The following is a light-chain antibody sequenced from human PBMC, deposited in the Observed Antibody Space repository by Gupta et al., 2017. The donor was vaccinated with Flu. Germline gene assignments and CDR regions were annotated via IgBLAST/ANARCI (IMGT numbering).Light chain of an antibody. CDR2: GAS. CDR1: QSVSTN. V-gene: IGKV3-15*01. Sequence: EIVMTQSPATLSVSPGERATLSCRASQSVSTNLAWYQQKPGQVPRLLIHGASTRATGIPARFSGSGSGTEFTLTINSLQSEDFAVYYCQQDNDWPRTFGQGTKVEIK. CDR3: QQDNDWPRT. J-gene: IGKJ1*01.